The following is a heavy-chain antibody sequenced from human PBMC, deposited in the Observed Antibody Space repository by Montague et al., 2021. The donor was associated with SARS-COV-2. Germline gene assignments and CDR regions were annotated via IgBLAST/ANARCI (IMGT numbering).Heavy chain of an antibody. CDR3: ARADFWRGYLYFDY. Sequence: TLSLTCTVSGGSISSGSYYWSWIRQPAGKGLEWIGRIYTSGSTNYNPSLKSRVTISVDTSKNQFSLKLSPVTAADTAVYYCARADFWRGYLYFDYWGQGTLVTVSS. D-gene: IGHD3-3*01. V-gene: IGHV4-61*02. CDR1: GGSISSGSYY. CDR2: IYTSGST. J-gene: IGHJ4*02.